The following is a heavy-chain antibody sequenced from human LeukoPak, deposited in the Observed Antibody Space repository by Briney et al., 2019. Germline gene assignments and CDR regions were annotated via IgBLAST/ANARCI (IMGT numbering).Heavy chain of an antibody. Sequence: QSGGSLRLSCAASGFTFSSYWMSWVRQAPGKGLEWVANIKQDGSEMYYVDSVKGRFTISRDNSKNTLYLQMDSLRAEDTAVYYCARGPDSSPSSDYYYGMDVWGQGTTVAVSS. V-gene: IGHV3-7*03. J-gene: IGHJ6*02. CDR1: GFTFSSYW. CDR3: ARGPDSSPSSDYYYGMDV. D-gene: IGHD6-19*01. CDR2: IKQDGSEM.